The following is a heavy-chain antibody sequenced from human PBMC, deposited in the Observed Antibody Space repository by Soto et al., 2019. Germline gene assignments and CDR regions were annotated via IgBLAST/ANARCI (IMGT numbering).Heavy chain of an antibody. Sequence: GGSLRLSCASSGFTFSDFGMSWVRQAPGKGLEWVAVISASADATYYAASVKGRFTLSRDNSRNILYLQMNSLTVADTTVYYCAKKLTTYAVDPAEYWGQGTQVTVSS. CDR3: AKKLTTYAVDPAEY. D-gene: IGHD3-3*01. CDR2: ISASADAT. CDR1: GFTFSDFG. V-gene: IGHV3-23*01. J-gene: IGHJ4*02.